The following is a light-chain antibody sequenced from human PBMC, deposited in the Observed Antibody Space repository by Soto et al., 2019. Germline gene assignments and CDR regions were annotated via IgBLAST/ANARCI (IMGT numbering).Light chain of an antibody. Sequence: DIQMSQSPSTLSASVGDRVTITCRTSQSVSSTWLAWYQQKPGKAPKLLIYDASSLQSGVPSRFSGSGSGTEFTLTISSLETDDFATYYCQHYGTFGQGTKVEIK. J-gene: IGKJ1*01. CDR3: QHYGT. CDR2: DAS. V-gene: IGKV1-5*01. CDR1: QSVSSTW.